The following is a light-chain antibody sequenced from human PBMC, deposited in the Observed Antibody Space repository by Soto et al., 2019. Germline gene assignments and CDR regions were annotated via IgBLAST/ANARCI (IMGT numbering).Light chain of an antibody. CDR1: QSVSTN. Sequence: ELVMTQSPATLSVSPGESATLSCRASQSVSTNVAWFQQRPGQPPRLLIYGASGRATGIPARFRGSGSGTEFTLTIGSLHSEDFAVYFCQQYANWPYTFAQGTKL. CDR2: GAS. J-gene: IGKJ2*01. CDR3: QQYANWPYT. V-gene: IGKV3-15*01.